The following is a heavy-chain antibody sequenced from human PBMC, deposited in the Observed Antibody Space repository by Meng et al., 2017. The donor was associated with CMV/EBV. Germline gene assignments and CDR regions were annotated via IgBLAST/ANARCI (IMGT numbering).Heavy chain of an antibody. J-gene: IGHJ5*02. D-gene: IGHD4-17*01. Sequence: QVQLVQSGAELRKPGASAKVSCKASGDTFTDYYMHWVRQAPGQGLEWMGCINPNSGDTNYAQKFQGRVTMTRDTSISTAYMELSRLRSDATAVYYCTRDAHLTTVTPNWFDPWGQGTLVTVSS. CDR3: TRDAHLTTVTPNWFDP. CDR2: INPNSGDT. CDR1: GDTFTDYY. V-gene: IGHV1-2*02.